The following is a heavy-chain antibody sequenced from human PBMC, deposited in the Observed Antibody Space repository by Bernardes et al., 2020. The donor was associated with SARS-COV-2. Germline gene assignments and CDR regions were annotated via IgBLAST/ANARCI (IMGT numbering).Heavy chain of an antibody. J-gene: IGHJ4*02. D-gene: IGHD2-2*01. CDR3: VRDTSAHYDY. Sequence: GGSLRLSCAASGFTFSSYWMHWVRQAPGKGLVWVSRINTDGRSISNADSVKGRFTISRDNAKNTLYLQMNSLRVDDTAVYYCVRDTSAHYDYWGQGTLVTVSS. V-gene: IGHV3-74*01. CDR1: GFTFSSYW. CDR2: INTDGRSI.